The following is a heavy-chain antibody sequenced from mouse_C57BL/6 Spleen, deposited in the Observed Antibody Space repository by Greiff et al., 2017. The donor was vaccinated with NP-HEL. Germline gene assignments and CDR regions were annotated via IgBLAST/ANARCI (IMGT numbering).Heavy chain of an antibody. J-gene: IGHJ1*03. Sequence: EVKLVESGGGLVQPGGSLSLSCAASGFTFTDYYMSWVRQPPGKALEWLGFIRNKANGYTTEYSASVKGRFTISRDTSQSILYLQMKALRAEDSATYYCARYMLRRRQGYWYFGGWGTGATVTVSS. V-gene: IGHV7-3*01. CDR1: GFTFTDYY. D-gene: IGHD2-12*01. CDR3: ARYMLRRRQGYWYFGG. CDR2: IRNKANGYTT.